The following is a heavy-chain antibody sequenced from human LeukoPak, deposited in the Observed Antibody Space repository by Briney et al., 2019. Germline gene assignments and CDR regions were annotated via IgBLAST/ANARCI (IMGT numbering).Heavy chain of an antibody. CDR2: FDTADGEP. Sequence: AASVTVSCKVSGYTLTEVSMHRVRQAPGKGLEKMRGFDTADGEPIYAQKIEGRVTMSEDTSTDTAYMELSSLRSEDTALYYCATEVVGYGDVHYFDSWGQGTLVTVSS. V-gene: IGHV1-24*01. CDR3: ATEVVGYGDVHYFDS. D-gene: IGHD4-17*01. J-gene: IGHJ4*02. CDR1: GYTLTEVS.